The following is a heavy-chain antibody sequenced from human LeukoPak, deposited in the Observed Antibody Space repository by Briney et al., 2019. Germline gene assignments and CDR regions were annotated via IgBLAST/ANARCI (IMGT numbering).Heavy chain of an antibody. V-gene: IGHV3-33*01. CDR1: GFTFSSYG. CDR3: ARDHLVATITDGMDV. D-gene: IGHD5-12*01. CDR2: IWYDGSNK. Sequence: PGRALGLSCAAAGFTFSSYGMHWGRQAPGKGVGGVAVIWYDGSNKYYADSVKGRFTISRDNSKNTLYLQMNSLRAEDTAVYYCARDHLVATITDGMDVWGQGTTVTVSS. J-gene: IGHJ6*02.